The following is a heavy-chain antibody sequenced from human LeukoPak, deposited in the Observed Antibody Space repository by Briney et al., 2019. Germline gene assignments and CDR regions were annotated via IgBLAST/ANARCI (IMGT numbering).Heavy chain of an antibody. D-gene: IGHD2-8*01. J-gene: IGHJ6*03. CDR3: ARLAFCTNAVCFSNYYYSMDV. CDR2: IYPDDCDT. V-gene: IGHV5-51*01. CDR1: GYSFTSYW. Sequence: GESLKISCKGTGYSFTSYWIGWMRQMPGKGLEWMGIIYPDDCDTKYSPSFQGQVTISADKSSSTAYLQWSSLKASDTAMYYCARLAFCTNAVCFSNYYYSMDVWGRGTTVTVSS.